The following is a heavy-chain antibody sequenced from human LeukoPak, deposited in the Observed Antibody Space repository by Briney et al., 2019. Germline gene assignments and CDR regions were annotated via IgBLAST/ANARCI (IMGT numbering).Heavy chain of an antibody. CDR3: ARGGAAAGPIPGDY. D-gene: IGHD6-13*01. CDR2: IHYSGST. CDR1: GGSISSYY. J-gene: IGHJ4*02. V-gene: IGHV4-59*01. Sequence: SETLSLTCTVSGGSISSYYGSWIRQPPGKGLEWIGYIHYSGSTNYNPSLKSRVTISVDTSKNQFSLKLSSVTAADTAVYYCARGGAAAGPIPGDYWGQGTLVTVSS.